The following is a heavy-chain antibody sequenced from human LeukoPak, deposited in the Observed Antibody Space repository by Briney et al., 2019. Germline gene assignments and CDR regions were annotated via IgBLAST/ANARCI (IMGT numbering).Heavy chain of an antibody. CDR3: ASGWLQSHDAFDI. V-gene: IGHV1-69*02. J-gene: IGHJ3*02. D-gene: IGHD5-24*01. CDR1: GGTLSSYT. Sequence: SVKVSCKASGGTLSSYTISWVRQAPGQGLGWMGRIIPILGIANYAQKFQGRVTITADKSTSTAYMELSSLRSEDTAVYYCASGWLQSHDAFDIWGQGTMVTVSS. CDR2: IIPILGIA.